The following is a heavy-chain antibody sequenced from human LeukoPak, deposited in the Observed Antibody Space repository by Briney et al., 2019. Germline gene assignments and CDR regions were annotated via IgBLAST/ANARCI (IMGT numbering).Heavy chain of an antibody. CDR2: IRYDGSNK. J-gene: IGHJ4*02. CDR3: AKDTVEMATYYFDY. CDR1: GFTFSSYG. Sequence: PGGSLRLSCAASGFTFSSYGMHWVRQAPGKGLEWVAFIRYDGSNKYYADSVKGRFTISRDNSKNTLYLQMNSLRAEDTAVYYCAKDTVEMATYYFDYWGQGTLVTVSS. V-gene: IGHV3-30*02. D-gene: IGHD5-24*01.